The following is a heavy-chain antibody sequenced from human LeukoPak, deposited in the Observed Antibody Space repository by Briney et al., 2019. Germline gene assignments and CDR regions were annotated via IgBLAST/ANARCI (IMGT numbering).Heavy chain of an antibody. D-gene: IGHD6-6*01. Sequence: ASVKVSCKASGYTFTSYGISWVRQAPGQGLEWMGWISAYNGNTNYAQKLQGRVTMTTDTSTSTAYMELRSLRSDDTAVYYCARDQEYSSSSLEVGEFDYWGQGTLVTVSS. J-gene: IGHJ4*02. V-gene: IGHV1-18*01. CDR3: ARDQEYSSSSLEVGEFDY. CDR2: ISAYNGNT. CDR1: GYTFTSYG.